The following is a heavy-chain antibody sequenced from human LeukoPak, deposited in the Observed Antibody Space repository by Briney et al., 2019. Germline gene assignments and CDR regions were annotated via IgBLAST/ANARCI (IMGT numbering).Heavy chain of an antibody. CDR3: ARLIFSDSSSWATYYFDY. CDR2: IYYSGST. Sequence: PSETLSLTCTVSGDSISSSSYYWGWIRQPPGKGLEWIGSIYYSGSTYYNPSLKSRVTISVDTSKNQFSLKLISVTAADTAVYYCARLIFSDSSSWATYYFDYWGQGTLVTVSS. CDR1: GDSISSSSYY. J-gene: IGHJ4*02. V-gene: IGHV4-39*01. D-gene: IGHD6-13*01.